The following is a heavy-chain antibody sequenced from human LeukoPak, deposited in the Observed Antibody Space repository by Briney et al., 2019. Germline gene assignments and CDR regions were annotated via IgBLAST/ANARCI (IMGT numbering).Heavy chain of an antibody. CDR1: GGSISSGISY. D-gene: IGHD6-13*01. CDR2: ISDSGGS. CDR3: ARDRIAAAGTKYFDL. Sequence: PETLSLTCSVSGGSISSGISYWSWIRQPPGEGLEWIAYISDSGGSDYNPSLRGRVTISLDTSKNQFSLRLTSVTAADTAVYYCARDRIAAAGTKYFDLWGRGTLVTVSS. J-gene: IGHJ2*01. V-gene: IGHV4-61*01.